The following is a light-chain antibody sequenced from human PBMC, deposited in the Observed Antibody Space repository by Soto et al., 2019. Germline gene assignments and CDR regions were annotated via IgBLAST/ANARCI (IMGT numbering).Light chain of an antibody. CDR1: QSISGY. CDR3: QQTFKTPLT. Sequence: DIQMTQSRSALSASVGDRVTITCRASQSISGYLTWFQQKPGKAPKLLIHGAFRLRSGVPSRFSGSGSGTDFTLTISSLQPEDFATYYCQQTFKTPLTFGGGTKVDIK. V-gene: IGKV1-39*01. CDR2: GAF. J-gene: IGKJ4*01.